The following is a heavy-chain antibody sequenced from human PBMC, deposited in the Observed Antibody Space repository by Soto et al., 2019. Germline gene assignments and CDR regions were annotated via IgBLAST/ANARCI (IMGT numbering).Heavy chain of an antibody. V-gene: IGHV4-34*01. CDR2: INHSGST. Sequence: SETLSLTCAVYGGSFSGYYWSWIRQPPGKGLEWIGEINHSGSTNYNPSLKSRVTISVDTSKNQFSLKLSSVTAADTAVYYCARVLPRGYSYGYLDYWGQGTLVTVSS. CDR1: GGSFSGYY. D-gene: IGHD5-18*01. J-gene: IGHJ4*02. CDR3: ARVLPRGYSYGYLDY.